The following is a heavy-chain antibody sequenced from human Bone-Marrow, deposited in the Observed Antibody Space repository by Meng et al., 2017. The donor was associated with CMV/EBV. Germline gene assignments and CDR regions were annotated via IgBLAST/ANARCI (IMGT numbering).Heavy chain of an antibody. V-gene: IGHV4-34*01. J-gene: IGHJ5*02. CDR2: INHSGST. CDR1: GGSFSGYY. Sequence: QVQLQQWGAGLLKPSETRSLTWAFYGGSFSGYYWSWIRQPPGKGLEWIGXINHSGSTNYNPSLKSRVTISVDTSKNQFSLKLSSVTAADTAVYYCARGFGNPWGQGTRVTFYS. CDR3: ARGFGNP. D-gene: IGHD1-14*01.